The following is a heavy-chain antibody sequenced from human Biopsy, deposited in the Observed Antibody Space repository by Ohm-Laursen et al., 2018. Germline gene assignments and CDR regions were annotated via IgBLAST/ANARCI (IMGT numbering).Heavy chain of an antibody. CDR3: ARDSGILNYGNFKYYHYYGMDV. CDR1: GDSVTKYY. J-gene: IGHJ6*02. V-gene: IGHV4-59*02. Sequence: SQTLSLTCTVSGDSVTKYYWSWIRQPPGKGLEWIGHIYYSVMTNYNPSLQSRVSISVDTSRNQVPLTLSSVTAADTALYYCARDSGILNYGNFKYYHYYGMDVWGQGTKVTVSS. D-gene: IGHD4-11*01. CDR2: IYYSVMT.